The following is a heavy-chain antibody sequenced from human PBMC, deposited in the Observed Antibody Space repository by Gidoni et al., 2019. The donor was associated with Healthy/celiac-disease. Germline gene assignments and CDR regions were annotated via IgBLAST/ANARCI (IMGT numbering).Heavy chain of an antibody. Sequence: QLQLQESGSGLVKPSQTLSLTCTVSGGSISSGGYSWSWIRQPPGKGLEWIGYIYHSGSTYYNPSLKSRVTISVDRSKNQFSLKLSSVTAADTAVYYCARARYSGYNYYYGMDVWGQGTTVTVSS. V-gene: IGHV4-30-2*01. CDR1: GGSISSGGYS. CDR3: ARARYSGYNYYYGMDV. D-gene: IGHD5-12*01. J-gene: IGHJ6*02. CDR2: IYHSGST.